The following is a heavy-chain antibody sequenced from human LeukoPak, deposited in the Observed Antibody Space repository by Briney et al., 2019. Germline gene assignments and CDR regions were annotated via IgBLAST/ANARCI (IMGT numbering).Heavy chain of an antibody. V-gene: IGHV3-49*04. D-gene: IGHD2-2*01. CDR3: SSGSSTGWYFDY. J-gene: IGHJ4*02. CDR1: GLTFGDYG. Sequence: QPGRSLRLSCTASGLTFGDYGMSWVRQAPGKGLEWVGFIRSKAYSGTTEYAASVKGRFSISRDDSKNIAFLQMNSLKTEDTAVYYCSSGSSTGWYFDYWGQGTLVTVSS. CDR2: IRSKAYSGTT.